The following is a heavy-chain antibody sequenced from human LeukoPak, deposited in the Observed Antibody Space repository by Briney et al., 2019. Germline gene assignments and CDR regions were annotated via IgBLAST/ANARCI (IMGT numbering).Heavy chain of an antibody. CDR2: IYSGGST. J-gene: IGHJ4*02. Sequence: GGSLRLSCAASGFTVSSNYMSWVRQAPGKGLEWVSVIYSGGSTYYADSVKGRFTISRDNSKNTLYLQMNSLRAEDTAVYYCARGGEGLVLVPPHFDYWGQGTLVTVSS. V-gene: IGHV3-53*01. CDR3: ARGGEGLVLVPPHFDY. D-gene: IGHD2-2*01. CDR1: GFTVSSNY.